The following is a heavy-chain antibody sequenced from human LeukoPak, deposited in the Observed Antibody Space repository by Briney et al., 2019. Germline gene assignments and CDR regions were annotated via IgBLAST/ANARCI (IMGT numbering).Heavy chain of an antibody. J-gene: IGHJ4*02. D-gene: IGHD2-15*01. CDR3: AKDLIFVGLSTLGD. Sequence: GGSLRLSCAASGFTFSSYAMSWVRQAPGKGLEWVSAISKSGDSTFYADSVKGRFTISRDNSQNTLYVQMNSLRAEDTAVYYCAKDLIFVGLSTLGDWGQGTLVTVSS. CDR2: ISKSGDST. V-gene: IGHV3-23*01. CDR1: GFTFSSYA.